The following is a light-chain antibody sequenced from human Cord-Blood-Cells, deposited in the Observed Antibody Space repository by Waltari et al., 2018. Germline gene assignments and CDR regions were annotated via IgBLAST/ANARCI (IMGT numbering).Light chain of an antibody. V-gene: IGLV2-23*01. CDR3: CSYAGSSTVV. J-gene: IGLJ2*01. CDR1: ISDVGSSNL. Sequence: QSALTQPASVSGSPGQSIPISCTGTISDVGSSNLVSWYQQHPGKAPKLMMYEGSKRPSGVSNRFSGSKSGNTASLTISGLQAEDEADYYCCSYAGSSTVVFGGGTKLTVL. CDR2: EGS.